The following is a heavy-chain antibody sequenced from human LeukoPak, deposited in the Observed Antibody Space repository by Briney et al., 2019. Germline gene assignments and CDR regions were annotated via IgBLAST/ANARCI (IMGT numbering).Heavy chain of an antibody. CDR3: ARGRSWNYQLAL. V-gene: IGHV4-59*01. D-gene: IGHD1-7*01. J-gene: IGHJ4*02. Sequence: SETLSLTCTVSGVSFSSYCWSWIRQPPGKGLEWIGYIYYSGSTNYNPSLKRRATISVDTSKNQFSLKLSSVTAADTAVYYWARGRSWNYQLALWGQGTLVTVSS. CDR2: IYYSGST. CDR1: GVSFSSYC.